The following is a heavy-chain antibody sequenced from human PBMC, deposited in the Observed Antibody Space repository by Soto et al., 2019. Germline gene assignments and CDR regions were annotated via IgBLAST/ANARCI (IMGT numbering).Heavy chain of an antibody. CDR2: IIPVLDIT. Sequence: QVQLVQSGTEVKKPGSSVKVSCKASGHTFNSYSINWVRQAPGQGLEWMGRIIPVLDITNLTHKFQGRVSLTADRSTYTTYMDLGSLRSEDTAVYYCTRGDSWGYYGLDIWGQGTTVTVSS. CDR3: TRGDSWGYYGLDI. V-gene: IGHV1-69*02. CDR1: GHTFNSYS. J-gene: IGHJ6*02. D-gene: IGHD2-21*01.